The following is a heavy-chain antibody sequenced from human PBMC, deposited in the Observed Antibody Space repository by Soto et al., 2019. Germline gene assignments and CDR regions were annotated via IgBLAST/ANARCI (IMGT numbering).Heavy chain of an antibody. CDR3: ARGGYDFWSGYWAGDY. V-gene: IGHV1-18*04. CDR2: ISAYNGNT. D-gene: IGHD3-3*01. Sequence: ASVKVSCKASGYIFTHYYMHWVRQAPGQGLGWMGWISAYNGNTNYAQKLQGRVTMTTDTSTSTAYMELRSLRSDDTAVYYCARGGYDFWSGYWAGDYWGQGTLVTVSS. J-gene: IGHJ4*02. CDR1: GYIFTHYY.